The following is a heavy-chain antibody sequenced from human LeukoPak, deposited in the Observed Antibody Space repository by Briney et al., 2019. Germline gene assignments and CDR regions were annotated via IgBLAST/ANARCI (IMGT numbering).Heavy chain of an antibody. Sequence: ASVKVSCKASGGTFSSYAISWVRQAPGQGLEWMGGIIPIFGTANYAQKFQGRVTITADKSTSTAYMELSSLRSEDTAVYYCASFVLRYFDWLLLADRFDYWGQGTLVTVSS. J-gene: IGHJ4*02. D-gene: IGHD3-9*01. CDR3: ASFVLRYFDWLLLADRFDY. CDR1: GGTFSSYA. V-gene: IGHV1-69*06. CDR2: IIPIFGTA.